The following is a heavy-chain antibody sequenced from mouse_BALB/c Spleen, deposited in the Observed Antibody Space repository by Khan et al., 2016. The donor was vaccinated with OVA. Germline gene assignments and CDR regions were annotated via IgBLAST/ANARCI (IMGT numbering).Heavy chain of an antibody. J-gene: IGHJ2*01. CDR3: ARGNYYGYYFDY. CDR2: ISYSGGT. Sequence: EVKLLKSGPGLVKPSQSLSLTCTVTGYPITSGYAWNWIRQFPGNKLEWMGYISYSGGTSYNPSLKSRISITRDTSKNQFFLQLNSVTTEDTATYYCARGNYYGYYFDYWGQGTTLTVSS. CDR1: GYPITSGYA. D-gene: IGHD1-1*01. V-gene: IGHV3-2*02.